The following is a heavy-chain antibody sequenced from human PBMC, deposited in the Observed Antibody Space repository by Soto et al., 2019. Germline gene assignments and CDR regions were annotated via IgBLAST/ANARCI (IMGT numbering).Heavy chain of an antibody. V-gene: IGHV3-30*18. CDR3: AKAASSGWPDY. CDR2: ISYDGSNK. CDR1: GFTFSSYG. J-gene: IGHJ4*02. D-gene: IGHD6-19*01. Sequence: HPGGSLRLSCAASGFTFSSYGMHWVRQAPGKGLEWVAVISYDGSNKYYADSVKGRFTISRDNSKNTLYLQMNSLRAEDTAVYYCAKAASSGWPDYWGQGTLVTVSS.